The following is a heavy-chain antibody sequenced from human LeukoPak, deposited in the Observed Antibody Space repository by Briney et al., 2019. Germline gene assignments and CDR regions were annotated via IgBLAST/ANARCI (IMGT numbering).Heavy chain of an antibody. CDR1: GGTFSSYA. CDR3: ARDRIAAADHDLDY. D-gene: IGHD6-13*01. J-gene: IGHJ4*02. CDR2: IIPIFGTA. Sequence: SVKVSCKASGGTFSSYAISWVRQAPGQGLEWMGRIIPIFGTADYAQKLQGRVTITTDESTSTAYMELSSLRSEDTAVYYCARDRIAAADHDLDYWGQGTLVTVSS. V-gene: IGHV1-69*05.